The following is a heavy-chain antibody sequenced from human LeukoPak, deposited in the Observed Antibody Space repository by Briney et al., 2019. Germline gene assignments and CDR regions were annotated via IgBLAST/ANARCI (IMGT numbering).Heavy chain of an antibody. D-gene: IGHD1-26*01. J-gene: IGHJ4*02. CDR2: IFRSESA. CDR1: GGSISSYY. CDR3: ARLASGSYGPLTPFDY. Sequence: SETLSLTCTVSGGSISSYYWSWIRQPPGEALEWIGYIFRSESASYNPSLKSRVTMSVDTSRNHFSLKLSSVTAADTAVYYSARLASGSYGPLTPFDYWGQGTLVTVSS. V-gene: IGHV4-59*01.